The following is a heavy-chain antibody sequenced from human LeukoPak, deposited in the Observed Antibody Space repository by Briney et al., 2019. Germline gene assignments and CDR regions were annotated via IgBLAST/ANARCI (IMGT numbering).Heavy chain of an antibody. D-gene: IGHD3-3*01. J-gene: IGHJ6*02. CDR3: ARGRHFGFWDPAGMDG. V-gene: IGHV3-11*01. CDR1: GFTFSDYY. Sequence: GGSLRLSCAASGFTFSDYYMSWIRQAPGKGLEWVSYISSSGSTIYYADSVKGRFTISRDNAKNSLYLQMNSLRAEDTAVYYCARGRHFGFWDPAGMDGWGQGTTVTVSS. CDR2: ISSSGSTI.